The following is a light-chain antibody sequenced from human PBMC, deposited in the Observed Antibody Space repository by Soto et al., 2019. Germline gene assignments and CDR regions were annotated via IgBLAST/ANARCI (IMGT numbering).Light chain of an antibody. CDR2: DVS. V-gene: IGLV2-14*01. CDR1: SSDVGGYNY. Sequence: QSVLTQPASVSESPGQLITISCTGTSSDVGGYNYVSWYQQHPGKAPKLMIYDVSNRPSGVSNRFSGSKSGNTASLTISGLQAEDEADYYCSSYTSSSARVFGTGTKVTVL. CDR3: SSYTSSSARV. J-gene: IGLJ1*01.